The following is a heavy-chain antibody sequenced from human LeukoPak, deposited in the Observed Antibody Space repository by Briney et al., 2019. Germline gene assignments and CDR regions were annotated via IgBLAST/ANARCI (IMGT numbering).Heavy chain of an antibody. CDR1: GGTFSSYA. J-gene: IGHJ4*02. V-gene: IGHV1-69*05. Sequence: GASVKVSCKASGGTFSSYAISWVRQAPGQGLEWMGGIIPIFGTANYAQKFQGRVTITTDESTSTAYMELSSLRSEDTAVYYCARLKGYSSGWYPSYYFDYWGQGALVTVSS. CDR2: IIPIFGTA. D-gene: IGHD6-19*01. CDR3: ARLKGYSSGWYPSYYFDY.